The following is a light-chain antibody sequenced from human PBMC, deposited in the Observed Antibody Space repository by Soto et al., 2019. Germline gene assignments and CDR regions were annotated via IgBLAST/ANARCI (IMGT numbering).Light chain of an antibody. Sequence: ERVVTQSPATLAWSPGERATRSCRASQSVSSYLAWYQQKPGQAPRLLIYDASNRATGIPARFSGSGSGTDFPLTLSSLEPEDFAVYSCQQRSNWPQLTFGGGTKVDIK. J-gene: IGKJ4*01. CDR3: QQRSNWPQLT. V-gene: IGKV3-11*01. CDR1: QSVSSY. CDR2: DAS.